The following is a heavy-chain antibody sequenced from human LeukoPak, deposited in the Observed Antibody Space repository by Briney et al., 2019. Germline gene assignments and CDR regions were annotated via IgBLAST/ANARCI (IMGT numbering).Heavy chain of an antibody. J-gene: IGHJ5*02. V-gene: IGHV4-38-2*01. Sequence: SETLSLTCAVSGYSISSGYYWGWLRQPPGKGLEWIGNIYHSGSTYYNPSLKSRVTISVDRSKNQFSLKLSSVTAADTAVYYCAKADTTGTDHWFDPWGQGTLVTVSS. D-gene: IGHD1-1*01. CDR3: AKADTTGTDHWFDP. CDR2: IYHSGST. CDR1: GYSISSGYY.